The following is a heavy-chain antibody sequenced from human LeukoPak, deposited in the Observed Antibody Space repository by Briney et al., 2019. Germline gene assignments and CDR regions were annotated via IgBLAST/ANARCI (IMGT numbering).Heavy chain of an antibody. J-gene: IGHJ4*02. CDR2: IYPDESNI. V-gene: IGHV5-51*01. D-gene: IGHD2-2*03. Sequence: GESLKISCKGSGYSFATYWIAWVRQMPGKGLEWMGIIYPDESNIRYSPSFQGQVTISADKSISTAYLQWSSLKASDTAMYYCARPPSRGYSSSFEYWGQGTLVTVSS. CDR1: GYSFATYW. CDR3: ARPPSRGYSSSFEY.